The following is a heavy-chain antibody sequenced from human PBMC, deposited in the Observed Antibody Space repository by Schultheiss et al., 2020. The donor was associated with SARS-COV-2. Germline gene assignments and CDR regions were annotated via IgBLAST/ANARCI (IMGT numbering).Heavy chain of an antibody. CDR3: ARDDYLAVAATHSFHY. J-gene: IGHJ4*02. V-gene: IGHV3-33*08. Sequence: GGSLRLSCAASGFSFRSYTMNWVRQAPGKGLEWVAVIWYDGSNKYYADSVKGRFTVSRDNAKSSLHLQMDSLRVEDTAVYYCARDDYLAVAATHSFHYWGQGTLVTVSS. CDR2: IWYDGSNK. CDR1: GFSFRSYT. D-gene: IGHD6-19*01.